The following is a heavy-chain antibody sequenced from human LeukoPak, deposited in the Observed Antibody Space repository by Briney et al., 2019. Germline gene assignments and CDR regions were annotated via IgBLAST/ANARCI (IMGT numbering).Heavy chain of an antibody. CDR1: GFTFSSYW. CDR3: VRDDNGGAEDF. J-gene: IGHJ4*02. Sequence: GGSLRLSCAASGFTFSSYWMHWVRQAPGKGLVWVSRINSDGSSTRYADSVKGRFTISRDNAKNTLYLQMNSLSAEDTAVYYCVRDDNGGAEDFWGQGTLVTVSS. D-gene: IGHD4/OR15-4a*01. V-gene: IGHV3-74*01. CDR2: INSDGSST.